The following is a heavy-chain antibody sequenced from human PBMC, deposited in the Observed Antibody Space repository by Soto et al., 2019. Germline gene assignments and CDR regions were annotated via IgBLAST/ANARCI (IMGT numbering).Heavy chain of an antibody. CDR3: ARDGYYSDSSGNRRREAFDI. J-gene: IGHJ3*02. Sequence: GGSLRLSCGASGFSVSTNYMSWVRQAPGKGLEWVSLIRGGSGTYYAESVKGGFTISRDNSKNTVYLQMNNLRDEDTSVYYCARDGYYSDSSGNRRREAFDIWGQGTMVTVSS. CDR1: GFSVSTNY. D-gene: IGHD3-22*01. V-gene: IGHV3-66*01. CDR2: IRGGSGT.